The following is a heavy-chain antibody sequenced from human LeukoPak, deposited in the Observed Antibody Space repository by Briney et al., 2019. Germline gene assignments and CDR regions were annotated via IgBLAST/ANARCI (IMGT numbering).Heavy chain of an antibody. D-gene: IGHD3-10*01. CDR3: ARDRVLKGFGERRPSPTDYYYYYGMDV. Sequence: ASVKVSCKASGGTFSSYAISWVRQAPGQGLEWMGRIIPILGIANYAQKFQGRVTITADKSTSTAYMELSSLRSEDTAVYYCARDRVLKGFGERRPSPTDYYYYYGMDVWGQGTTVTVSS. CDR1: GGTFSSYA. V-gene: IGHV1-69*04. J-gene: IGHJ6*02. CDR2: IIPILGIA.